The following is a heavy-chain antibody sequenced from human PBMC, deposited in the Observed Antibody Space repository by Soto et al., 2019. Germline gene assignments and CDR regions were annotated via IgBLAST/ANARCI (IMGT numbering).Heavy chain of an antibody. CDR2: ISAYNGNT. CDR3: ARDPEGFVTTTQTFDY. D-gene: IGHD4-4*01. V-gene: IGHV1-18*01. Sequence: ASVKVSCKASGYTFTSYGISWVRQAPGQGLEWMGWISAYNGNTNYAQKLQGRVTMTTDTSTSTAYMELRSLRSDDTAVYYCARDPEGFVTTTQTFDYWGQGTLVTVSS. CDR1: GYTFTSYG. J-gene: IGHJ4*02.